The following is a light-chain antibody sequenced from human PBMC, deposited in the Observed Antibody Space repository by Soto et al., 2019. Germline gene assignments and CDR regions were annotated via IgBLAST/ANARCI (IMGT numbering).Light chain of an antibody. CDR1: QSVSRN. CDR3: QQYNNWSIT. V-gene: IGKV3-15*01. J-gene: IGKJ5*01. CDR2: GAS. Sequence: DMVMTQSPATLSVSPGERATLSCMASQSVSRNLAWYQQKPGQAPRVIIYGASTRATGIPARFSVSGSGTEFTLTISSLQSEDFAVYYCQQYNNWSITFGQGTRLEIK.